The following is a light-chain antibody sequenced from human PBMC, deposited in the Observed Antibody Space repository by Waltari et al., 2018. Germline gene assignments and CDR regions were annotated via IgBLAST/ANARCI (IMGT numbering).Light chain of an antibody. CDR3: ASYTYSSNVV. J-gene: IGLJ2*01. Sequence: QSALTQPASVSGSSGQSLTISCTGSSSDVGRYDYVSWYHQLPGKAPKLIIFDVRVRPSGVSNRFSGSKSGNTASLTISGLQAEDEADYYCASYTYSSNVVFGGGTKVTV. V-gene: IGLV2-14*03. CDR2: DVR. CDR1: SSDVGRYDY.